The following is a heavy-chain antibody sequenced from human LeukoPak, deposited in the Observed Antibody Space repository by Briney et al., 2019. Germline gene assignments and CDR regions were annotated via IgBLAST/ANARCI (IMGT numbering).Heavy chain of an antibody. V-gene: IGHV3-48*01. Sequence: GGSLRLSCAASGFTFSSYSMNWVRQAPGKGLEWVSYISSSSSTIYYADSVKGRFTISRDNSKNTLYLQMNSLRAEDTAVYYCARDGWFGIDYWGQGTLVTVSS. J-gene: IGHJ4*02. CDR3: ARDGWFGIDY. D-gene: IGHD3-10*01. CDR1: GFTFSSYS. CDR2: ISSSSSTI.